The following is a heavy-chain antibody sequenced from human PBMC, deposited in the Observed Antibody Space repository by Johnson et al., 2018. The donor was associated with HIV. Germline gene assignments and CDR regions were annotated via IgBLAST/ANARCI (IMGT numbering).Heavy chain of an antibody. CDR2: IYSGGNT. CDR3: TTYSIIHAFDI. D-gene: IGHD6-13*01. J-gene: IGHJ3*02. CDR1: GFTVSSNY. Sequence: VQLVESGGGLIQPGGSLRLSCAASGFTVSSNYMSWVRQAPGKGLEWVSVIYSGGNTYYADSVKGRFTISRDDSKNTLYLQMNSLKTEDTAVYYCTTYSIIHAFDIWGQGTMVTVSS. V-gene: IGHV3-53*01.